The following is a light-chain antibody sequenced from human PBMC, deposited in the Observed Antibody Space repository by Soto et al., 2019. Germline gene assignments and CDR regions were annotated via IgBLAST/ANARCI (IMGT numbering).Light chain of an antibody. CDR2: DVS. CDR1: SSDVGDYNY. Sequence: QSALTQPRSVSGSPGQSVTISCTGTSSDVGDYNYVSWYQQHPGKAPKLMIYDVSKRPSGVPDRFSGSKSGNTASLTISGLQAEDKADYYCCSYAGSYSLYVFGTGTKVTVL. J-gene: IGLJ1*01. V-gene: IGLV2-11*01. CDR3: CSYAGSYSLYV.